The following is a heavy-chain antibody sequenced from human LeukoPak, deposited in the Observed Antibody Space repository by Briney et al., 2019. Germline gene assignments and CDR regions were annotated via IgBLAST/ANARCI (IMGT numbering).Heavy chain of an antibody. CDR2: IYYSGGT. J-gene: IGHJ5*01. CDR1: GASFSDSY. V-gene: IGHV4-59*01. CDR3: ARTHGLKFGDQGVWFDP. Sequence: LETLSLTCTVSGASFSDSYWSWIRQPPGKGLEWIGYIYYSGGTNYNPSLKSRDTISVDTSKNQVSLEVGSATTEDTAVYYCARTHGLKFGDQGVWFDPWGQGTLVTVPS. D-gene: IGHD3-10*01.